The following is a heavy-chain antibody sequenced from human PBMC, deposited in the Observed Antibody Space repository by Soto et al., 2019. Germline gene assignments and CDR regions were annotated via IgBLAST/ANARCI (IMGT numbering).Heavy chain of an antibody. CDR2: IYFRGNT. V-gene: IGHV4-39*01. D-gene: IGHD3-3*01. Sequence: QLQLQESGPGLVKPSETLSLTCSVSGDSINSDKYYWGWIRQPPGKGLEWIGSIYFRGNTYYNPSLQILATISVDKSKSRFSLKLNSVTAANSAVYFCARLEGRATISYYFDFCGQVALVTVSS. CDR1: GDSINSDKYY. CDR3: ARLEGRATISYYFDF. J-gene: IGHJ4*02.